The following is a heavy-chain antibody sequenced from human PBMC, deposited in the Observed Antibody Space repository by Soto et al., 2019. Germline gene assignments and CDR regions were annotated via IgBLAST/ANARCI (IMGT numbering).Heavy chain of an antibody. Sequence: QVQLVQSGAEEKKPGASVKVSCKASGYTFTSYAMHLVRQAPGQRLEWMGWIKAGNGNTKYSPKFQGRVTITRETSASTAYMELNSLKSEDTAVYYCARAPGGSSSFVDYWGQGTLVTVSS. CDR1: GYTFTSYA. CDR2: IKAGNGNT. J-gene: IGHJ4*02. CDR3: ARAPGGSSSFVDY. V-gene: IGHV1-3*05. D-gene: IGHD6-6*01.